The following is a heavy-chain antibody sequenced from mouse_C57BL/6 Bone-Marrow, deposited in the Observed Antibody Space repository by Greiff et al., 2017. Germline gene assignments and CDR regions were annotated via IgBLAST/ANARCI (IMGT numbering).Heavy chain of an antibody. Sequence: QVQLQQSGAELAKPGASVKLSCKASGYTFTSYDINWVKQRPGQGLEWIGWIYPRDGSTKYNEKFKGKATLTVDTSSSTAYMELHSLTSEDSAVYFCAREVDYGNYVWFAYWGQGTLVTVSA. CDR2: IYPRDGST. V-gene: IGHV1-85*01. CDR3: AREVDYGNYVWFAY. J-gene: IGHJ3*01. D-gene: IGHD2-1*01. CDR1: GYTFTSYD.